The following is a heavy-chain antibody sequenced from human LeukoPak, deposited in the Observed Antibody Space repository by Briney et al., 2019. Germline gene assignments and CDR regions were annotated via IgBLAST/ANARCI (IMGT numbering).Heavy chain of an antibody. Sequence: GASVKVSCKASGYTFTSFDINWVRQATGQGPEWMGWMNPSSGDTGYAQKFQGWVTMTRDTSISTAYMELSRLRSDDTAVYYCARGSGSGSYYTGTEHWFDPWGQGTLVTVSS. CDR1: GYTFTSFD. CDR3: ARGSGSGSYYTGTEHWFDP. D-gene: IGHD3-10*01. CDR2: MNPSSGDT. J-gene: IGHJ5*02. V-gene: IGHV1-8*02.